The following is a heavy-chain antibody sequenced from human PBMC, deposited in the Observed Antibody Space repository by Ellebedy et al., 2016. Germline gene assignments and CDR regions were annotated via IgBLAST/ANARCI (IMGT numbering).Heavy chain of an antibody. CDR1: GFTFSNYG. D-gene: IGHD3-22*01. V-gene: IGHV3-33*01. Sequence: GGSLRLSXAASGFTFSNYGMQWVRQAPGKGLERVAIIWYDGNNNHYTDSVKGRFTISRDNSKNTRYLQMNSLRAEDTAVYYCARDSRGYYFLPDYWGQGTLVTVSS. CDR2: IWYDGNNN. J-gene: IGHJ4*02. CDR3: ARDSRGYYFLPDY.